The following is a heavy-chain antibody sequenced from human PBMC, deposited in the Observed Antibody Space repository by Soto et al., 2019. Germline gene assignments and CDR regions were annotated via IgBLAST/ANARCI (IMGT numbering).Heavy chain of an antibody. CDR2: ISYDGSNK. Sequence: QVQLVESGGGVVQPGRSLRLSCAASGFTFSSYAMHWVRQAPGKGLEWVAVISYDGSNKYYADSVKGRFTISRDNSKNTLYLQMNSLRAEDTAVYYCARDARLAYCGGDCYSLGYYFDYWGQGTLVTVSS. D-gene: IGHD2-21*02. CDR3: ARDARLAYCGGDCYSLGYYFDY. J-gene: IGHJ4*02. CDR1: GFTFSSYA. V-gene: IGHV3-30-3*01.